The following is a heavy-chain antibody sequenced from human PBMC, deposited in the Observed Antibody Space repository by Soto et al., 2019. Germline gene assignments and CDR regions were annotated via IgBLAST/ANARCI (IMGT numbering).Heavy chain of an antibody. Sequence: EVQLVESGGGLVKPGGSLTLSCAASGFTFINAWMNWVRQAPGKGLEWVGRIKTKTHGETTDYAAPVKGRFTISRDDSKYTLYLQMSSLKADDTAVNYCTTGSVEGVWGQGTTVTVSS. V-gene: IGHV3-15*07. CDR2: IKTKTHGETT. CDR1: GFTFINAW. J-gene: IGHJ6*02. D-gene: IGHD2-15*01. CDR3: TTGSVEGV.